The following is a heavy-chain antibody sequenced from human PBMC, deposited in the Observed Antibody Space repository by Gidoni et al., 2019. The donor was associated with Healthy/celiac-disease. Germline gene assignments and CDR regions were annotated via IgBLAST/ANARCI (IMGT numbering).Heavy chain of an antibody. Sequence: QVQLVESGGGVVQPGRSLRLSCAASGFTFSSYGRHWVRQAPGKGLEWVAVISYDGSNKYYADSVKGRFTISRDNSKNTLYLQMNSLRAEDTAVYYCAKGQGLWVRETYGMDVWGQGTTVTVSS. CDR3: AKGQGLWVRETYGMDV. CDR2: ISYDGSNK. D-gene: IGHD3-10*01. V-gene: IGHV3-30*18. J-gene: IGHJ6*02. CDR1: GFTFSSYG.